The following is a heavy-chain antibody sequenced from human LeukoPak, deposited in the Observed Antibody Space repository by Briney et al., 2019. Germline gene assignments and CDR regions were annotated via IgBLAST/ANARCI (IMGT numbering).Heavy chain of an antibody. Sequence: SETLSLTCAVSGASISSPNWWSWVRQPPGKGLEWIGEIYHSGSTNYNPSLESRATISVDKSKNQFSLKLNSVTAADTAVYYYYMDVWGKGTTVSVSS. CDR3: YMDV. CDR1: GASISSPNW. CDR2: IYHSGST. J-gene: IGHJ6*03. V-gene: IGHV4-4*02.